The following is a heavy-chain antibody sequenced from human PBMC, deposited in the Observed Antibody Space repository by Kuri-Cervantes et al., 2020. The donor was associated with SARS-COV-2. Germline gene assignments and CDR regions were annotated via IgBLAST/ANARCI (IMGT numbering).Heavy chain of an antibody. V-gene: IGHV1-18*01. CDR1: GYTLNTFG. CDR2: SSAYSDDT. Sequence: ASVKVSCKASGYTLNTFGITWVRQAPEQGLEWMGRSSAYSDDTSSAEKFKGRVTMTQDTSTNTAYMEITDLRSDDTAIYFCARVSSMYLPTYYFDFWGQGSLVTVSS. D-gene: IGHD2-8*01. CDR3: ARVSSMYLPTYYFDF. J-gene: IGHJ4*02.